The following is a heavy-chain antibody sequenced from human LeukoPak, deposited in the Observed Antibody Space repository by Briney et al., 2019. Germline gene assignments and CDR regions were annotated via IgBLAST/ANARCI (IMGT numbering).Heavy chain of an antibody. Sequence: ASVKVSCKVSGYTLTELSMHWVRQAPGKGLEWMGGFDPEDGETIYAQKFQGRVTMTEDTSTDIAYMEVSRLRSDDTAVYYCARAAGSSWHYGMDVWGQGTTVTVSS. CDR2: FDPEDGET. D-gene: IGHD6-13*01. CDR3: ARAAGSSWHYGMDV. V-gene: IGHV1-24*01. CDR1: GYTLTELS. J-gene: IGHJ6*02.